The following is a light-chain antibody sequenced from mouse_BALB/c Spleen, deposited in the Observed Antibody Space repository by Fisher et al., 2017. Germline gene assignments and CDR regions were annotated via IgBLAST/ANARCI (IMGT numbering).Light chain of an antibody. Sequence: IVLTQSTAITAASLGQKVTMTCSASSSVSYMHWYQQKSGTSPKRWIYDTSKLASGVPARFSGSGSGTSYSLTISSMEAEDAATYYCQQWSSNPLTFGAGTKLELK. V-gene: IGKV4-59*01. CDR1: SSVSY. CDR2: DTS. CDR3: QQWSSNPLT. J-gene: IGKJ5*01.